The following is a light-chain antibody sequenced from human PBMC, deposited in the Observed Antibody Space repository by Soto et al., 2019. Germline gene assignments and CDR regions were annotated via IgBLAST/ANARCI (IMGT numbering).Light chain of an antibody. V-gene: IGLV2-18*02. Sequence: QSALTQPPSVSGSPGQSVTISCTGTSTDFVSYKRVSWYQQPPGTAPKLIIYEASNRPSGVPDRFSGSKSGNTASLTISGLQAEDEADYYCCSFAGTNSFVFGTGTKVTVL. CDR3: CSFAGTNSFV. J-gene: IGLJ1*01. CDR2: EAS. CDR1: STDFVSYKR.